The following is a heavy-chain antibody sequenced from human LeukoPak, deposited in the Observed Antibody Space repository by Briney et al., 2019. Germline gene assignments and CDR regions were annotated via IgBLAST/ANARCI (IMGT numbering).Heavy chain of an antibody. CDR1: GGSISSYY. J-gene: IGHJ3*02. CDR3: ASSYPEVVALDI. Sequence: SETLSLTCTVSGGSISSYYWSWIRQPAGKGLEWIGRIYTSGSTNYNPSLKSRVTMSVDTSKNQFSLKLSSVTAADTAVYYCASSYPEVVALDIWGQGTMVTVSS. CDR2: IYTSGST. V-gene: IGHV4-4*07. D-gene: IGHD1-14*01.